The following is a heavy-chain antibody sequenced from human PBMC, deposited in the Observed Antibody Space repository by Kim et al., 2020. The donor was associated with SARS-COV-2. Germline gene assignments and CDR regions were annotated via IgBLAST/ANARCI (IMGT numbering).Heavy chain of an antibody. CDR2: IWYDGSNK. CDR1: GVTFSSYG. V-gene: IGHV3-33*01. D-gene: IGHD6-6*01. Sequence: GGSLRLSCAASGVTFSSYGMHWVRQAPGKGLEWVAVIWYDGSNKYYADFENGRFTISRDNSKNTLYLQMNSLRAEDTAVYDCARDRSSSADDAFDIWGKG. CDR3: ARDRSSSADDAFDI. J-gene: IGHJ3*02.